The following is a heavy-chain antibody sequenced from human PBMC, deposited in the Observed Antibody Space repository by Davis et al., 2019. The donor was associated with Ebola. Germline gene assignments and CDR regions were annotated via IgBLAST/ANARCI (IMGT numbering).Heavy chain of an antibody. J-gene: IGHJ2*01. CDR1: GASVSSDSAT. CDR2: TYYRSRWSY. V-gene: IGHV6-1*01. CDR3: ARRGDHNTYFDL. D-gene: IGHD3-16*01. Sequence: PSETLSLTCAISGASVSSDSATWDWIRQSPSRGLEWLGRTYYRSRWSYYYAISVKSRITINPDTSKNQFSLHLNSVAPEDTAVYYCARRGDHNTYFDLWGRGTLVTVSS.